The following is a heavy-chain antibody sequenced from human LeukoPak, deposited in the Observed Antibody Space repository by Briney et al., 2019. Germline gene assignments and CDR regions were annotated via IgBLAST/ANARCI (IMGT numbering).Heavy chain of an antibody. Sequence: PSETLSLTCAVYGGSFSGYYWSWIRQPPGKGLEWIGEINHSGSTNYNPSLKSRVTISVDTSKNQFSLKLSSVTAAETAMYYCARHPRYTSDWWYAFDIWGHGTMVTVSS. J-gene: IGHJ3*02. CDR3: ARHPRYTSDWWYAFDI. V-gene: IGHV4-34*01. CDR2: INHSGST. D-gene: IGHD6-19*01. CDR1: GGSFSGYY.